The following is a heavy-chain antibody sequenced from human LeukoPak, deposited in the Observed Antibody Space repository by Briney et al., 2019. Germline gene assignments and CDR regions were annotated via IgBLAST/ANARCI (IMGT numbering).Heavy chain of an antibody. CDR2: ISYDGSNK. CDR1: GFTFSSYG. J-gene: IGHJ4*02. Sequence: PGRSLRLSCAASGFTFSSYGMHWVRQAPGKGLEWVAVISYDGSNKYYADSVKGRFTISRDNSKNTLYLQMNSLRAEDTAVYYCAKDASHYPRAFHYFDYWGQGTLVTVSS. V-gene: IGHV3-30*18. D-gene: IGHD1-26*01. CDR3: AKDASHYPRAFHYFDY.